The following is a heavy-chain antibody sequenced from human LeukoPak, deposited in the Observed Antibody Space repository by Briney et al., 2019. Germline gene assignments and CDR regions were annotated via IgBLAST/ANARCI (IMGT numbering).Heavy chain of an antibody. V-gene: IGHV4-59*08. CDR1: GGSISSYY. J-gene: IGHJ4*02. Sequence: PSETLSLTCTVSGGSISSYYWSRIRQPPGKGLEWIGYIYYSGSTNYNPSLKSRVTISVDTSKNQFSLKLSSVTAADTAVYYCARHFHYYDSSGYFSTYYFDYWGQGTLVTVSS. CDR3: ARHFHYYDSSGYFSTYYFDY. D-gene: IGHD3-22*01. CDR2: IYYSGST.